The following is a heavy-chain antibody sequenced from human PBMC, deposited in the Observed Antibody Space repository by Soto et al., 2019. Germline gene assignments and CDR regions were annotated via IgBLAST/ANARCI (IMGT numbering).Heavy chain of an antibody. J-gene: IGHJ6*02. CDR2: IYYSGST. Sequence: SETLSLTCTVSGGSISSSSYYWGWLRPPPGKGLEWIGSIYYSGSTYYNPSLKSRVTISVDTSKNQFSLKVSSVTAADTAVYYCARRYSGSWYLASYYYGMDVWGQGTTVTVSS. D-gene: IGHD6-13*01. CDR3: ARRYSGSWYLASYYYGMDV. V-gene: IGHV4-39*01. CDR1: GGSISSSSYY.